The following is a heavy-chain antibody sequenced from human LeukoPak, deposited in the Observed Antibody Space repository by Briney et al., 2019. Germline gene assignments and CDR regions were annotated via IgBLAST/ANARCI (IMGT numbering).Heavy chain of an antibody. CDR1: GGTFSSYA. D-gene: IGHD6-19*01. CDR2: IIPIFGTA. V-gene: IGHV1-69*06. CDR3: ARESVMQWLVWGGVYYFDY. J-gene: IGHJ4*02. Sequence: SVKVSCKASGGTFSSYAISWVRQAPGQGLEWMGGIIPIFGTANYAQKFQGRVTITADKSTSTAYMELSSLRSEDTAVYYCARESVMQWLVWGGVYYFDYWGQGTLVTVSS.